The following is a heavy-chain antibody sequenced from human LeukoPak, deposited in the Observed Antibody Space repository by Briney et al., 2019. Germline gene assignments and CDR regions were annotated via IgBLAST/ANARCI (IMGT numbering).Heavy chain of an antibody. D-gene: IGHD6-6*01. Sequence: GGSLRLSCAASGFTFSSYGMHWVRQAPGKGLEWVAVISCDGSNKYYADSVKGRFTISRDNSKSTLYLQMNSLRAEDTAVYYCAKGVTYSSSLGAPATVDYWGQGTLVTVSS. V-gene: IGHV3-30*18. CDR1: GFTFSSYG. CDR3: AKGVTYSSSLGAPATVDY. CDR2: ISCDGSNK. J-gene: IGHJ4*02.